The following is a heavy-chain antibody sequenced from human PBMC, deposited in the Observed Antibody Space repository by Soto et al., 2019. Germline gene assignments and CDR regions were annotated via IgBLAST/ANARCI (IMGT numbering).Heavy chain of an antibody. V-gene: IGHV3-74*01. J-gene: IGHJ3*01. CDR3: ARPYRSGSFNAFDL. Sequence: PGGSLRLSCAASGFTFSSYWMHWVRQAPGKGLVWVSRINSDGSSTTYADSVKGRFTISRDNAKNTVSLQMISLRADDTAVYYCARPYRSGSFNAFDLWGQGTMVTVSS. CDR1: GFTFSSYW. D-gene: IGHD6-19*01. CDR2: INSDGSST.